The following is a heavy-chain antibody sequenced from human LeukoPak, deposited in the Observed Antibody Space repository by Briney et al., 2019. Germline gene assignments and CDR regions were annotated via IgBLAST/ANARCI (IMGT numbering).Heavy chain of an antibody. V-gene: IGHV3-30*03. CDR3: AREVGSSRAFDI. CDR1: GFTFSSYG. Sequence: GGSLRLSCAASGFTFSSYGMHWVRQAPGKGLEWVAVISYDGSNKYYADSVKGRFTISRDNSKNTLYLQMNSLRAEDTAVYYCAREVGSSRAFDIWGQGTMVTVSS. CDR2: ISYDGSNK. J-gene: IGHJ3*02. D-gene: IGHD2-15*01.